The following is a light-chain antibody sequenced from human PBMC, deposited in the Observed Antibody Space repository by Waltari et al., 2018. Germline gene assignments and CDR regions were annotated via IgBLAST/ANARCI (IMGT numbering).Light chain of an antibody. V-gene: IGKV3-15*01. Sequence: EVAMMQFLATLSESPGERATLSCRASQSGSSNIAWYQQKPGQAPRLLIYGASTRATGIPARFSGGGSGTEFTLTISSLQSEDFAVYCCQQYDNWPGTFGQGTKVEI. CDR3: QQYDNWPGT. J-gene: IGKJ1*01. CDR1: QSGSSN. CDR2: GAS.